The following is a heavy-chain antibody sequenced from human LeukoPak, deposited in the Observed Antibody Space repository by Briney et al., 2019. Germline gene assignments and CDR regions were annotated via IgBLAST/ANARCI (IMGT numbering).Heavy chain of an antibody. Sequence: GGSLRLSCAASGFTFSSYAMSWVRQAPGKGLEWVANIKQDGSEKYYVDSVKGRFTISRDNAKNSLCLQMNSLRAEDTAVYYCARGNADYDILTETFWDYWGQGTLVTVSS. D-gene: IGHD3-9*01. CDR3: ARGNADYDILTETFWDY. CDR1: GFTFSSYA. CDR2: IKQDGSEK. V-gene: IGHV3-7*03. J-gene: IGHJ4*02.